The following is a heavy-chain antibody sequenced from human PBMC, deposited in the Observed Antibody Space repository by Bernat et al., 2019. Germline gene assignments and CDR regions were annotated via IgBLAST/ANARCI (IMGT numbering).Heavy chain of an antibody. D-gene: IGHD4-17*01. V-gene: IGHV3-33*01. CDR1: GFTFSSYG. CDR3: ARDSTYGDYDLGWFDP. J-gene: IGHJ5*02. Sequence: QVQLVESGGGVVQPGRSLRLSCAASGFTFSSYGMHWVRPAPGKGLEWVAVIWYDGSNKYYADSVKGRFTISRDNSKNTLYLQMNSLRAEDTAVYYCARDSTYGDYDLGWFDPWGQGTLVTVSS. CDR2: IWYDGSNK.